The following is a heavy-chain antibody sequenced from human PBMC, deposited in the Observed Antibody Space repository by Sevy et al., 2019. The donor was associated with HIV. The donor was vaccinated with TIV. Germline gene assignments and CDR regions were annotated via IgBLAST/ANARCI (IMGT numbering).Heavy chain of an antibody. D-gene: IGHD3-22*01. CDR2: IYPDDSDT. CDR1: GYSFTSHW. CDR3: ATSRSGYFDSSGYYIY. J-gene: IGHJ4*02. Sequence: GESLKISCKGSGYSFTSHWLGWVRHMPGKGLEWMGIIYPDDSDTKYSPSFQGQVTFSADKSISTAYLQWSSLKASATGMYYCATSRSGYFDSSGYYIYWGQGTLVTVSS. V-gene: IGHV5-51*01.